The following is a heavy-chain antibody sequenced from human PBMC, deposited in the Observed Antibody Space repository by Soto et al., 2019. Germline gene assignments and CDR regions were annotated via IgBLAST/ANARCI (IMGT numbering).Heavy chain of an antibody. J-gene: IGHJ4*02. D-gene: IGHD2-15*01. CDR3: ARYICSVGSCYGATYFDY. V-gene: IGHV3-21*01. Sequence: GSLRLSCAASGFTFSSYSMNWVRQAPGKGLEWVSSISSSSSYIYYADSVKGRFTISRDNAKNSLYLQMNSLRAEDTAVYYCARYICSVGSCYGATYFDYWGQGTLVTVSS. CDR1: GFTFSSYS. CDR2: ISSSSSYI.